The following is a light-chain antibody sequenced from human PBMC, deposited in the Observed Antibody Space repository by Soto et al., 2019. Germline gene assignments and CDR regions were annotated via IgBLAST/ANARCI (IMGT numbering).Light chain of an antibody. CDR3: QQRSNWPPWT. J-gene: IGKJ1*01. CDR2: DAS. CDR1: QSVSNY. V-gene: IGKV3-11*01. Sequence: ETVLTQSPATLSLSPGENAILSCRASQSVSNYLAWYQQKPGQAPRLLIYDASNRATGIPARFSGSGSGTDFTLTISRLEPEDFAVYYCQQRSNWPPWTFGQGTKVDI.